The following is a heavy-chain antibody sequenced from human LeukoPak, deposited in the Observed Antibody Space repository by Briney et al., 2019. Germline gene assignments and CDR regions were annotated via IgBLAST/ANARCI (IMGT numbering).Heavy chain of an antibody. J-gene: IGHJ4*02. CDR1: GFTFSSYS. D-gene: IGHD1-7*01. CDR2: ISSSSSYI. CDR3: ARIGNYGLDY. V-gene: IGHV3-21*05. Sequence: PGGSLRLSCAASGFTFSSYSMNWVRQAPGKGLEWVSYISSSSSYIYYADSVKGRFTISRDNAKNSLFLQMNSLRAEDTAVYYCARIGNYGLDYWGQGTLVTVSS.